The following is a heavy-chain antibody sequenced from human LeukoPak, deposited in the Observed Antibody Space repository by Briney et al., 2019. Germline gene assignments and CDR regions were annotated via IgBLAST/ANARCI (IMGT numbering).Heavy chain of an antibody. CDR2: ISYDGSNK. Sequence: GGSLRLSCAASGFTFSSYAMHWDRQAPGKGLEWVAVISYDGSNKYYADSVKGRFTISRDNSKNTLYLQMNSLRAEDTAVCYCAKSGTAAGTYGYYYGMDVWGQGTTVTVSS. V-gene: IGHV3-30-3*01. J-gene: IGHJ6*02. CDR1: GFTFSSYA. D-gene: IGHD6-13*01. CDR3: AKSGTAAGTYGYYYGMDV.